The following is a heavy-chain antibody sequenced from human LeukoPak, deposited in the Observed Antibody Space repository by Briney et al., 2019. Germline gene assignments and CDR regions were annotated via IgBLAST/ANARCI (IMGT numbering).Heavy chain of an antibody. CDR2: IYTSGST. CDR3: ARVPDSRYSSSWYSWFDP. CDR1: GGSISSGSYY. D-gene: IGHD6-13*01. V-gene: IGHV4-61*02. Sequence: PSETLSLTCTVSGGSISSGSYYWSWIRQPAGKGLEWIGRIYTSGSTNYNPSLKSRVTISVDTSKNQFSLKLSSVTAADTAVYYCARVPDSRYSSSWYSWFDPWSQGTLVTVSS. J-gene: IGHJ5*02.